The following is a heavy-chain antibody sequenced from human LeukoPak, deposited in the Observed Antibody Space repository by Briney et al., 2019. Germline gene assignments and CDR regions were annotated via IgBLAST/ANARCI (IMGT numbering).Heavy chain of an antibody. J-gene: IGHJ4*02. D-gene: IGHD3-10*01. CDR2: IRHDGSNK. CDR3: AKEAVEPYDYGTGMPN. V-gene: IGHV3-30*02. Sequence: GGSLRLSCGASGFIFRSYGMHWVRQAPGKGLEWLAFIRHDGSNKYYADSVKGRFTISRDNSKNTLYLQMNNLRAEDTAVYYCAKEAVEPYDYGTGMPNCGLGTLVTVSS. CDR1: GFIFRSYG.